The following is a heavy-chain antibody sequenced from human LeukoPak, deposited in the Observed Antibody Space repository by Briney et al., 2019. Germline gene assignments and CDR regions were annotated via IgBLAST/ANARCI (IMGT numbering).Heavy chain of an antibody. CDR2: ISAYNGNT. CDR1: GYTFTSYG. V-gene: IGHV1-18*01. J-gene: IGHJ4*02. Sequence: ASVKVSCKASGYTFTSYGISWVRQAPGQGLEWMGRISAYNGNTNYAQKLQGRVTMTTDTSTSTAYMELRSLRSDDTAVYYCARVASSWYDLDYWGQGTLVTVSS. D-gene: IGHD6-13*01. CDR3: ARVASSWYDLDY.